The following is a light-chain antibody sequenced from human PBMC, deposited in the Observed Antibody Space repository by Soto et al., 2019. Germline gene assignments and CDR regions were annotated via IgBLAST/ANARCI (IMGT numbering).Light chain of an antibody. J-gene: IGKJ4*01. CDR1: QSVSSTY. V-gene: IGKV3-20*01. CDR2: GAS. Sequence: EIVLTQSPGTLSLSPGERTTLSCRASQSVSSTYLAWYQQKPGQAPSLLIYGASRRATGIPDRFSGCGSGTDFTLTISRLEPEDLAVYYCPQYERSPTTFGGGTKVEIK. CDR3: PQYERSPTT.